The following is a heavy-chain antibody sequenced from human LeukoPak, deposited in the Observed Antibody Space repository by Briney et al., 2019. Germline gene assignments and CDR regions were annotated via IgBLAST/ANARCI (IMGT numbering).Heavy chain of an antibody. Sequence: GRALRLSCAASGCTFSSYAMHWVLQGPGKGLEWLAVISYDGSNKYYADSVKGRFTISRDNSKNTLYLQMNSLRAEDTAVYYCATGSSSWYSPGGYWGQGTLVTVSS. D-gene: IGHD6-13*01. V-gene: IGHV3-30*04. J-gene: IGHJ4*02. CDR3: ATGSSSWYSPGGY. CDR2: ISYDGSNK. CDR1: GCTFSSYA.